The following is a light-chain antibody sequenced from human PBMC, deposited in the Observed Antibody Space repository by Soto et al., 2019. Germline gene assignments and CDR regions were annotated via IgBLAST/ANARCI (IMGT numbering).Light chain of an antibody. Sequence: DIQMTQSPSSLSASVGDRVTITCRASQSISNYLNWYQQKPGKAPKLLIYAASSLQSGVPSRFSGSGSGTDFTLTISGLEPEDFAVYYCQQYATSPGTFGQGTKVAIK. CDR2: AAS. CDR1: QSISNY. CDR3: QQYATSPGT. V-gene: IGKV1-39*01. J-gene: IGKJ1*01.